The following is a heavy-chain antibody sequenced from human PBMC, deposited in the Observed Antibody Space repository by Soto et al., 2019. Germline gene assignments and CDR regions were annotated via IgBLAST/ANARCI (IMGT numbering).Heavy chain of an antibody. CDR2: IWYDGSNK. Sequence: PGGSLRLSWAASGFTFSSYGMHWVRHAPGKGLEWVAAIWYDGSNKYYADSVKGRFTIFRDNSKNTLYLQMNSLRAEDTAVYYCARSVVPAADYYSYYYMDVWGTGPTVTVPS. D-gene: IGHD2-2*01. CDR1: GFTFSSYG. V-gene: IGHV3-33*01. CDR3: ARSVVPAADYYSYYYMDV. J-gene: IGHJ6*03.